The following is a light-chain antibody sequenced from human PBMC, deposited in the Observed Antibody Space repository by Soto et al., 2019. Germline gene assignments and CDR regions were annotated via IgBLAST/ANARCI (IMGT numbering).Light chain of an antibody. V-gene: IGKV4-1*01. CDR3: QQYYSSPQT. J-gene: IGKJ1*01. CDR1: QSVLHSPNNKNY. Sequence: DIVMTQSPDSLAVSLGERATINCKSSQSVLHSPNNKNYLAWYHQKSGQPPKLLIYWASTRESGVPDRFSGSGSGTDFTLTISSLQAEDVAVYYCQQYYSSPQTFGQGTKVEIK. CDR2: WAS.